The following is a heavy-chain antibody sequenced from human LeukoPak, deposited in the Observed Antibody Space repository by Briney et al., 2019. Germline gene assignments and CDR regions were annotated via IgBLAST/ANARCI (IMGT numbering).Heavy chain of an antibody. J-gene: IGHJ5*02. CDR3: ARDRVVAATGGWFDP. CDR1: GFTFSSYS. D-gene: IGHD2-15*01. CDR2: ISSSSSYI. V-gene: IGHV3-21*01. Sequence: PGGSLRLSCAASGFTFSSYSMNWVRQAPGKGLEWVSSISSSSSYIYYADSVKGRFTISRDNAKNSLYLQMNSLRAEDTAVYYCARDRVVAATGGWFDPWGQGTLVTVSS.